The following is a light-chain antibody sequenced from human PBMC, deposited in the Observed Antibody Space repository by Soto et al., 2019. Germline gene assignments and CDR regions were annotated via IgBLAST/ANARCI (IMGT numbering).Light chain of an antibody. V-gene: IGKV3-20*01. CDR1: QSVNSNY. Sequence: EIVLTQSPGTLSLSPGDRATLSCRASQSVNSNYLAWYQRKPGQAPRLLIYGASNRATDIPYRFSASGSGTYFTLTITRLEAEDFAVYYFQQYDSTPPTFGQGTKVEVK. CDR2: GAS. CDR3: QQYDSTPPT. J-gene: IGKJ1*01.